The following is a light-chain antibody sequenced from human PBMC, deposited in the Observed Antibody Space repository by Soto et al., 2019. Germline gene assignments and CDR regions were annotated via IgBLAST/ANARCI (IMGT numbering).Light chain of an antibody. V-gene: IGLV2-14*01. CDR2: EVS. J-gene: IGLJ1*01. Sequence: QSALTQPAFVSGSPGQSITISCTGTSSDIGDYNYVSWYQHHPGKAPKLILYEVSDRPSGVSSRFSGSKSGNTASLTISGLQTEDEADYFCSSYSSSSPLYVFGTGTKVTVL. CDR3: SSYSSSSPLYV. CDR1: SSDIGDYNY.